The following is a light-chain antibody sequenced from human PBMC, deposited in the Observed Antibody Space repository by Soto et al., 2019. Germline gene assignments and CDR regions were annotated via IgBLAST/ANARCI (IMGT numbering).Light chain of an antibody. Sequence: QSALTQPASVSGSPGQSITISCTGSSSDVGIYNYVSWYQQHPGKVPKLIIYEVTNRPSGVSNRFSGSKSGNTASLTISGLQAEDEADYYCSAYTSSSTLVFGGGTKVTVL. CDR1: SSDVGIYNY. J-gene: IGLJ3*02. CDR3: SAYTSSSTLV. V-gene: IGLV2-14*01. CDR2: EVT.